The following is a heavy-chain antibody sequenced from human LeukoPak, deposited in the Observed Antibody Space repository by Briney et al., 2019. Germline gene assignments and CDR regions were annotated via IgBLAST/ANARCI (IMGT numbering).Heavy chain of an antibody. CDR1: GFTFSSHA. CDR3: VNIPAEDY. J-gene: IGHJ4*02. D-gene: IGHD2-2*01. Sequence: PGGPLRLSCSASGFTFSSHAIYWVRQAPGKGLEYVSAISSVGITAYYADSVKGRFTISRDNSKNTLYLQMSSLRAEDTAVYYCVNIPAEDYWGQGTLDTVSS. CDR2: ISSVGITA. V-gene: IGHV3-64D*09.